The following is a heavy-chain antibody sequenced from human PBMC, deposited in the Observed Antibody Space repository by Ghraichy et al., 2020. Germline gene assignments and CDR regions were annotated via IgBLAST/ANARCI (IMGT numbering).Heavy chain of an antibody. CDR2: IYSGGST. Sequence: GGSLRLSCAASGFTVSSNYMSWVRQAPGKGLEWVSVIYSGGSTYYADSVKGRFTISRDNSKNTLYLQMNSRRAEDTAVYYCARELRLEWFGESSYYFDYWGQGTLVTVSS. D-gene: IGHD3-10*01. CDR3: ARELRLEWFGESSYYFDY. V-gene: IGHV3-53*01. CDR1: GFTVSSNY. J-gene: IGHJ4*02.